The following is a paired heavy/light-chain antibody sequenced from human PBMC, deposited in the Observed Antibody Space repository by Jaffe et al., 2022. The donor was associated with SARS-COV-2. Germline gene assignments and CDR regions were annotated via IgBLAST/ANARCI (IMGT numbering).Light chain of an antibody. CDR2: AAS. CDR1: QGISSY. Sequence: DIQLTQSPSFLSASVGDRVTITCRASQGISSYLAWYQQKPGKAPKLLIYAASTLQSGVPSRFSGSGSGTEFTLTISSLQPEDFATYYCQQLNSYPFTFGPGTKVDIK. J-gene: IGKJ3*01. V-gene: IGKV1-9*01. CDR3: QQLNSYPFT.
Heavy chain of an antibody. D-gene: IGHD2-2*01. CDR1: GGTFSSYA. CDR3: ARGGRCSSTSCYSYYYYYGMDV. V-gene: IGHV1-69*01. Sequence: QVQLVQSGAEVKKPGSSVKVSCKASGGTFSSYAISWVRQAPGQGLEWMGGIIPIFGTANYAQKFQGRVTITADESTSTAYMELSSLRSEDTAVYYCARGGRCSSTSCYSYYYYYGMDVWGQGTTVTVSS. CDR2: IIPIFGTA. J-gene: IGHJ6*02.